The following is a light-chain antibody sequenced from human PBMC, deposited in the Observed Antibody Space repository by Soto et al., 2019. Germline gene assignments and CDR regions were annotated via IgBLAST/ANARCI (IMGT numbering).Light chain of an antibody. Sequence: EIVLTQSPGTLCLSPGERATLSCRSSQSVSNNYLAWYQQKPGQAPRLLIYGASNRATGIPDRFSGSGSGTDFTLTISRLEPEDFAVYYCQQYGDSPRTFGQGTRLEIK. V-gene: IGKV3-20*01. CDR1: QSVSNNY. CDR3: QQYGDSPRT. CDR2: GAS. J-gene: IGKJ5*01.